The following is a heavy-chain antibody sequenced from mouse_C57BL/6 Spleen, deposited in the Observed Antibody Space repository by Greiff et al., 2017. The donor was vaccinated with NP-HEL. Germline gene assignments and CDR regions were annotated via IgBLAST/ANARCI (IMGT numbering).Heavy chain of an antibody. CDR2: IYPGDGDT. CDR1: GYAFSSYW. V-gene: IGHV1-80*01. Sequence: VQLQQSGAELVKPGASVEISCKASGYAFSSYWMNWVKQRPGKGLEWIGQIYPGDGDTNYNGKFKGKATLTADKSSSTAYMQLSSLTSEDSAVYFCARDWTTVDWYFDVWGTGTTVTVSS. J-gene: IGHJ1*03. D-gene: IGHD1-1*01. CDR3: ARDWTTVDWYFDV.